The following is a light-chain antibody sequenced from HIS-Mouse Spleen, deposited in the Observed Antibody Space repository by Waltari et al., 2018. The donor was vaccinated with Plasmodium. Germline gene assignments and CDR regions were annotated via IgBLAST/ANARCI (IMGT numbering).Light chain of an antibody. J-gene: IGLJ3*02. Sequence: SYELTQPSSVSVSPGQTARITCSGDVLAKTYARWFQQKPGQAPVLCIYKDSERPSGSPGRCAVSGSGTTVTFTIGGAQGEDEADYYCCSAADNNLVFGGGTKLTVL. CDR3: CSAADNNLV. CDR1: VLAKTY. CDR2: KDS. V-gene: IGLV3-27*01.